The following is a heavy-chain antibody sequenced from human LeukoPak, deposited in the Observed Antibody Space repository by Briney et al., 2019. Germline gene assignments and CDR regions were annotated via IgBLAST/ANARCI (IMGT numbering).Heavy chain of an antibody. CDR1: GGSISSGGYY. Sequence: SETLSLTCTVSGGSISSGGYYWSWIRQPPGKGLEWIGEINHSGSTNYNPSLKSRVTISVDTSKNQFSLKLSSVTAADTAVYYCARHLGTRRVYSYGIWPYAFDIWGQGTMVTVSS. J-gene: IGHJ3*02. D-gene: IGHD5-18*01. CDR3: ARHLGTRRVYSYGIWPYAFDI. V-gene: IGHV4-39*01. CDR2: INHSGST.